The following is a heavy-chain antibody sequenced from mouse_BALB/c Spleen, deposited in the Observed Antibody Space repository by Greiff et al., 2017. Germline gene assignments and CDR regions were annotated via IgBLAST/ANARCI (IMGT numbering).Heavy chain of an antibody. Sequence: EVQLVESGGGLVKPGGSLKLSCAASGFTFSSYAMSWVRQTPEKRLEWVASISSGGSTYYPDSVKGRFTISRDNARNILYLQMSSLRSEDTAMYYCARGPITTAPAWFAYWGQGTLVTVSA. J-gene: IGHJ3*01. CDR1: GFTFSSYA. CDR3: ARGPITTAPAWFAY. V-gene: IGHV5-6-5*01. CDR2: ISSGGST. D-gene: IGHD1-2*01.